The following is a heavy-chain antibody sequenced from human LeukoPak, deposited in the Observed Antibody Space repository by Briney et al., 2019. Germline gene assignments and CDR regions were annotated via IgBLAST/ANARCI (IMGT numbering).Heavy chain of an antibody. Sequence: SETLSLTCAGYGGSFSGYYWSWIRQPPGKGLEWIGEINHSGSTYYNPSLKSRVTISVDTSKNQFSLKLSSVTAADTAVYYCARQDQLYSTGWSTVAPSFDYWGQGTLVTVSS. CDR1: GGSFSGYY. D-gene: IGHD6-19*01. CDR3: ARQDQLYSTGWSTVAPSFDY. CDR2: INHSGST. J-gene: IGHJ4*02. V-gene: IGHV4-34*01.